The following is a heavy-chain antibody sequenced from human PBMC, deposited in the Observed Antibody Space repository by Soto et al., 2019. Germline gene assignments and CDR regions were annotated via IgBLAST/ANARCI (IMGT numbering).Heavy chain of an antibody. V-gene: IGHV4-59*08. CDR3: ARLTWNSYYFYY. D-gene: IGHD1-1*01. Sequence: PSETLSLTCTVSGGSISSYYWSWIRQPPGKGLEWIGYIYYSGSTNYNPSLKSRVTISVDTSKNQFSLKLSSVTAADTAVYYCARLTWNSYYFYYWGQGTLVTVSS. CDR2: IYYSGST. J-gene: IGHJ4*02. CDR1: GGSISSYY.